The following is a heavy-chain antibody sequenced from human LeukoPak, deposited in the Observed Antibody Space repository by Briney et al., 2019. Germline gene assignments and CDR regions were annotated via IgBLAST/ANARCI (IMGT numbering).Heavy chain of an antibody. CDR1: GYSFTSYW. V-gene: IGHV5-51*01. Sequence: GESLKISCKGSGYSFTSYWIGWVRQMPGKGLEWMGIIYPGDSDTRYSPSFQGQVTIPADKSISTAYLQWSSLKASDTAMYYCARLGPDCGGDCYSESYYFDYWGQGTLVTVSS. CDR3: ARLGPDCGGDCYSESYYFDY. D-gene: IGHD2-21*02. CDR2: IYPGDSDT. J-gene: IGHJ4*02.